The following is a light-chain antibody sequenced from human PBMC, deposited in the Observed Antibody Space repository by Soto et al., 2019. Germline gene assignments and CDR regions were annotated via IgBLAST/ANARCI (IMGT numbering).Light chain of an antibody. Sequence: RVTITCRASQTISSWLAWYQQKPGKAPKLLIYKASTLKSGVPSRFSGSGSGIDNPITTNNLQLQARHTYYSQHQNNYSPALGPGTKVDI. CDR1: QTISSW. V-gene: IGKV1-5*03. J-gene: IGKJ1*01. CDR3: QHQNNYSPA. CDR2: KAS.